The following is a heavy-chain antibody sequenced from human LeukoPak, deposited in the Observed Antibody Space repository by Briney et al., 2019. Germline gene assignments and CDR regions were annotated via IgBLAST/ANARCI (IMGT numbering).Heavy chain of an antibody. Sequence: GGSLRLSCAASGFTFSSYGMSWVRQAPGKGLEWVSTISGSGGSTYYADSVKGRFTISRDNAKNSLYLQMNSLSAEDTAVYYCARGGSSWYYFDYWGQGTLVAV. J-gene: IGHJ4*02. D-gene: IGHD6-13*01. CDR3: ARGGSSWYYFDY. V-gene: IGHV3-23*01. CDR2: ISGSGGST. CDR1: GFTFSSYG.